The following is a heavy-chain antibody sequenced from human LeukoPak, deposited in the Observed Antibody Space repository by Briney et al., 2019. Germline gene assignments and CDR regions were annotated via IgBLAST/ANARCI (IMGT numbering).Heavy chain of an antibody. CDR1: GFTFSSYA. CDR2: ISYDEANK. Sequence: GGSLRLSCAASGFTFSSYALHWVRQAPGEGLEWVAVISYDEANKYYADSVKGRFTISSDNSKNTLYLQMNSLRVDDTAVYYCVGAHYYFNFWGQGTLVTVSS. V-gene: IGHV3-30-3*01. CDR3: VGAHYYFNF. J-gene: IGHJ4*02.